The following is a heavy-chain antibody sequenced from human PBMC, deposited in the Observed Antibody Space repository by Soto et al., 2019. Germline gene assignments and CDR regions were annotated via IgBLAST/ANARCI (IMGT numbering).Heavy chain of an antibody. CDR1: GGSISSSSYY. Sequence: SETLSLTCTVSGGSISSSSYYWGWIRQPPGKGLEWIGSIYYSGSTYYNPSLKSRVTISVDTSKNQFSLKLSSVTAADTAVYYCARGDVDWFDPWGQGTLVTVSS. D-gene: IGHD3-10*01. V-gene: IGHV4-39*01. CDR2: IYYSGST. CDR3: ARGDVDWFDP. J-gene: IGHJ5*02.